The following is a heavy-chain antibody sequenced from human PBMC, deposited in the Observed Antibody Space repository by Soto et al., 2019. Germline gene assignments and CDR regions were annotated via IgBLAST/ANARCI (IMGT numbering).Heavy chain of an antibody. Sequence: SQTLSLTCAISGDSVSSDSAALMWIRQSPSRGLEWLGRTYYRSRWYNDYAGSVKSRITINPDTSKNHFSLQLNSVTPEDTAVYYCARGNSGNYYNSAFDIWGQGTMVTVSS. D-gene: IGHD1-26*01. CDR2: TYYRSRWYN. CDR1: GDSVSSDSAA. J-gene: IGHJ3*02. CDR3: ARGNSGNYYNSAFDI. V-gene: IGHV6-1*01.